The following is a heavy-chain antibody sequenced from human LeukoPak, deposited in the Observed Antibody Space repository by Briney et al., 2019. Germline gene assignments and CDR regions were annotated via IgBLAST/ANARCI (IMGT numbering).Heavy chain of an antibody. Sequence: PSETLSLTCTASGGSISSYYWSWIRQPAGKGLEWIGRIYTSGSTNYNPSLKSRVTMSVDTSKNQFSLKLSSVTAADTAVYYCARGEWFGELWDDAFDIWGQGTMVTVSS. J-gene: IGHJ3*02. CDR1: GGSISSYY. CDR2: IYTSGST. V-gene: IGHV4-4*07. CDR3: ARGEWFGELWDDAFDI. D-gene: IGHD3-10*01.